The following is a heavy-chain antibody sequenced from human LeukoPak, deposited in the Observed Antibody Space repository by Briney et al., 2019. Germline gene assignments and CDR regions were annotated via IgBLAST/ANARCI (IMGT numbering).Heavy chain of an antibody. CDR2: INGDGSSI. CDR1: GFSSNSYW. CDR3: ARGRSTNFLDV. V-gene: IGHV3-74*01. Sequence: PGGSLRLSCAASGFSSNSYWMHWARQAPGKGLVWVARINGDGSSINYADSVKGRFTISRDNAKNTLYLQMNSLRAEDTAVYYCARGRSTNFLDVWGQGTTVTVSS. D-gene: IGHD2-2*01. J-gene: IGHJ6*02.